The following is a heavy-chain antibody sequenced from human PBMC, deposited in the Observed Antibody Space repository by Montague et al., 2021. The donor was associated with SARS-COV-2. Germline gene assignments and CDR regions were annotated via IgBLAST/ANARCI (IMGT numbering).Heavy chain of an antibody. D-gene: IGHD3-10*01. V-gene: IGHV4-39*01. J-gene: IGHJ4*02. Sequence: SETLSLTCTVSGGSISSSSYYWGWIRQPQGKGRGGIGSINYGGGTYYNPSLKGRVTISVDTSKNQFSLKLSSVTAADTAVYYCADLGSGSYYTLDYWGQGTLVTVSS. CDR3: ADLGSGSYYTLDY. CDR1: GGSISSSSYY. CDR2: INYGGGT.